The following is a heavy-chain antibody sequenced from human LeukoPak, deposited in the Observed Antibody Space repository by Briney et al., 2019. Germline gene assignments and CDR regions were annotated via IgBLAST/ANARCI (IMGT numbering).Heavy chain of an antibody. CDR3: ARAYYYYDSSGYYPPYFDY. Sequence: SETLSLTCAVYGGSFSGYYWSWIRQPPGKGLEWIGEINHSGSTNYNQSLKSRVTISVDTSKNHFSLKLSSVTAADTAVYYCARAYYYYDSSGYYPPYFDYWGQGTLVSVS. J-gene: IGHJ4*02. CDR1: GGSFSGYY. V-gene: IGHV4-34*01. CDR2: INHSGST. D-gene: IGHD3-22*01.